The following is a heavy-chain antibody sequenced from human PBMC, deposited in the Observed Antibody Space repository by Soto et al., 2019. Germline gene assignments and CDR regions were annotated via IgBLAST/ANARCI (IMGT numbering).Heavy chain of an antibody. D-gene: IGHD3-10*01. J-gene: IGHJ6*02. V-gene: IGHV3-30*03. CDR2: ISYDGSNK. Sequence: GGSLRLSCAASGFTFGSYGMHWVRQAPGKGLEWVAVISYDGSNKYYADSVKGRFTISRDNSKNTLYLQMNSLRAEDTAVYYCARASPPDGRYYYGMDVWGQGTTVTVSS. CDR3: ARASPPDGRYYYGMDV. CDR1: GFTFGSYG.